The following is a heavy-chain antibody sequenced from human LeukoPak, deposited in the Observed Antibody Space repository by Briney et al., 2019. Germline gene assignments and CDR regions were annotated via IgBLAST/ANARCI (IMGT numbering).Heavy chain of an antibody. J-gene: IGHJ1*01. CDR3: ASPSYSGWYFPH. D-gene: IGHD6-19*01. CDR1: GYTFTSYY. Sequence: ASVKVSFKASGYTFTSYYMHWVRQAPGQGLEWMGIINPSGGSTSYAQKFQGRVTMTRDTSTSTVYMELSSLRSEDTAVYYCASPSYSGWYFPHWGQGTLVTVSS. V-gene: IGHV1-46*01. CDR2: INPSGGST.